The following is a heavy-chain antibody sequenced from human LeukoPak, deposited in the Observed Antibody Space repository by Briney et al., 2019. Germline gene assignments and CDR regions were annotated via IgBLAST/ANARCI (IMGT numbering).Heavy chain of an antibody. D-gene: IGHD3-3*01. CDR2: IYYSAST. J-gene: IGHJ5*02. CDR1: GGSINNTNYY. Sequence: KPSETLSLPCTVSGGSINNTNYYWDWIRQPPGKGLEWIGSIYYSASTYYNPSLKSRVTISVDASKNQFSLKLNSLTAADTAVYYCARSVDFWSRNWFDPWGQGTLGTVSS. V-gene: IGHV4-39*01. CDR3: ARSVDFWSRNWFDP.